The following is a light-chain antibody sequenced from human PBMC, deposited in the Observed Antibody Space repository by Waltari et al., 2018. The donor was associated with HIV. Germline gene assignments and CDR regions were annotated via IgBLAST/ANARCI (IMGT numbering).Light chain of an antibody. J-gene: IGLJ3*02. Sequence: SYGMTQATSVSVSPGQTAKITCSRGSLPNKVSSWYRQRPGQAPILLIYKDIGRPSGTPDRISGSRSGTTVTLTINGVQAEDEADYYCQSTDDDGIWVFGGGTKLTVL. CDR2: KDI. V-gene: IGLV3-25*03. CDR1: SLPNKV. CDR3: QSTDDDGIWV.